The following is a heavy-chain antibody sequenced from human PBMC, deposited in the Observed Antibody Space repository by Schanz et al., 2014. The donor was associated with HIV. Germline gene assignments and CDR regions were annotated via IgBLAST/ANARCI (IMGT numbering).Heavy chain of an antibody. CDR2: IWYDATNE. J-gene: IGHJ4*02. Sequence: QEQVVESGGGVVQPGRSLRLACAASGFTFSSYAMHWVRQAPGTGLEWVAVIWYDATNEYYADSVKGRFTISRDNSKNTLYLQMNSLRVEDTAVYYCARDQGYCAGSTCYSWYYFDSWGQGTPVTVSS. D-gene: IGHD2-21*02. CDR1: GFTFSSYA. CDR3: ARDQGYCAGSTCYSWYYFDS. V-gene: IGHV3-33*01.